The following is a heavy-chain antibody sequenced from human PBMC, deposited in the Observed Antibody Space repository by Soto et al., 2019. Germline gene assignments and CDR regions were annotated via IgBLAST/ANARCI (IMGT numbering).Heavy chain of an antibody. V-gene: IGHV3-30*18. CDR3: AKDLLAHGGEYFQH. D-gene: IGHD3-10*01. J-gene: IGHJ1*01. CDR1: GFTFSSYG. CDR2: ISYDGSNK. Sequence: QVQLVESGGGVVQPGRSLRLSCAASGFTFSSYGMHWVRQAPGKGLEWVAVISYDGSNKYYADSVKGRFTISRDNSKNTLYLQMNSLRAEDTAVYYCAKDLLAHGGEYFQHWRQGTLVTVSS.